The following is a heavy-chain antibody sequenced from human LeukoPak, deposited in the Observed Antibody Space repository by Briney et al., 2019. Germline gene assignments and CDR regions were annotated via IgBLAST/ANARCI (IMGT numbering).Heavy chain of an antibody. CDR3: ARETHSYGLD. Sequence: TSETLSLTCTVSGGSISGYYWSWIRQPAGKGLEWIGRIYTSGSTNYNPSLKSRVTISVDTSKNQFSLKLSSVTAADTAVYYCARETHSYGLDWGQGTLITVSS. CDR1: GGSISGYY. D-gene: IGHD5-18*01. J-gene: IGHJ4*02. CDR2: IYTSGST. V-gene: IGHV4-4*07.